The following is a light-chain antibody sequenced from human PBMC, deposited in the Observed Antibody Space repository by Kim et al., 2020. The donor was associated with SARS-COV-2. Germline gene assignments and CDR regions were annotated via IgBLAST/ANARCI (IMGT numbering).Light chain of an antibody. CDR2: NVS. CDR3: SSYTGSSTWV. V-gene: IGLV2-14*04. Sequence: GQSITIACTGTTSHVGGYNYVSWYQPHPGKDPKRMIYNVSKRPSGVSNRFSGSKSGNTASLTTSGLQAEDEADYYCSSYTGSSTWVFGGGTQLTVL. CDR1: TSHVGGYNY. J-gene: IGLJ3*02.